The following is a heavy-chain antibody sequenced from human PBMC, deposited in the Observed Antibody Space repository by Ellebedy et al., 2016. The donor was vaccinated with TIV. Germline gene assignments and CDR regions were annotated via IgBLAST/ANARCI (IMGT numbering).Heavy chain of an antibody. Sequence: MPSETLSLTCTVSGGSISDYYWSWIRQPPGKGLEWIGYIYNYGITYNPSLQSRVTISVDTSKNRFFLNLRSVTAADTAVYYCARDLGVPVAGTPGWFDPWGQGTLVTVSS. CDR3: ARDLGVPVAGTPGWFDP. CDR1: GGSISDYY. D-gene: IGHD6-19*01. CDR2: IYNYGIT. V-gene: IGHV4-59*01. J-gene: IGHJ5*02.